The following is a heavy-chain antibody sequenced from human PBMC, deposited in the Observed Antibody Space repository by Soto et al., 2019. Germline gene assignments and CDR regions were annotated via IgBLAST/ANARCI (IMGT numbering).Heavy chain of an antibody. V-gene: IGHV3-9*01. D-gene: IGHD3-10*01. CDR2: ISWNSGSI. CDR3: SNPEYHYGSGSSIYFYYMDV. CDR1: GFTFDDYA. Sequence: PGGSLRLSCAASGFTFDDYAIHWVRQAPGKDLEWVSGISWNSGSIGNEDSVKGQLTISRDNAKNSLYLQMNSLGGEDTALYYFSNPEYHYGSGSSIYFYYMDVWGKGTTVTVSS. J-gene: IGHJ6*03.